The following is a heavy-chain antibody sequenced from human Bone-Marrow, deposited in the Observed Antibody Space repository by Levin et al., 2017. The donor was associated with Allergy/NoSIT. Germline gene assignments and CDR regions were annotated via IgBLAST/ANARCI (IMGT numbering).Heavy chain of an antibody. Sequence: HGESLKISCAASGFTFSSYGMHWVRQAPGKGLEWVAVISYDGSNKYYADSVKGRFTISRDNSKNTLYLQMNSLRAEDTAVYYCAKDRYYGSGNPDVDYWGQGTLVTVSS. J-gene: IGHJ4*02. V-gene: IGHV3-30*18. CDR2: ISYDGSNK. CDR3: AKDRYYGSGNPDVDY. CDR1: GFTFSSYG. D-gene: IGHD3-10*01.